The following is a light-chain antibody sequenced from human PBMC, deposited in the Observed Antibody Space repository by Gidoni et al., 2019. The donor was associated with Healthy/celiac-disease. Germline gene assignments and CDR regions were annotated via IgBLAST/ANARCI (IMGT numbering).Light chain of an antibody. Sequence: DIQLCQSPSSLSPSVGDRVTITCRASQSISTYLNLYQQKPGKAPKLLIYAASSLQSRVPSRFSGSGSGTDFTLTISSLQPEDFATYYWQQSYSTPLTFGGGTKVEIK. CDR3: QQSYSTPLT. V-gene: IGKV1-39*01. CDR1: QSISTY. CDR2: AAS. J-gene: IGKJ4*01.